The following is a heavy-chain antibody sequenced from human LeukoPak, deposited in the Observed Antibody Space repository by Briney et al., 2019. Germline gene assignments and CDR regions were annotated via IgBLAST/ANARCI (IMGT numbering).Heavy chain of an antibody. CDR2: ISYDGSNK. CDR3: ARVTNYDSSGYSS. D-gene: IGHD3-22*01. V-gene: IGHV3-30-3*01. J-gene: IGHJ5*02. Sequence: GGSLRLSCAASGFTFSSYAMHWVRQAPGKGLEWVAVISYDGSNKCYADSVKGRFTISRDNSKNTLYLQMNSLRAEGTAVYYCARVTNYDSSGYSSWGQGTLVTVSS. CDR1: GFTFSSYA.